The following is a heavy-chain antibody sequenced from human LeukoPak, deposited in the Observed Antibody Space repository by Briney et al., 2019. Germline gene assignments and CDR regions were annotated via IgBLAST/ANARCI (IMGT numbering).Heavy chain of an antibody. CDR2: IITILGIA. CDR1: GGTFSSYA. Sequence: SVKVSCKASGGTFSSYAISWVRQAPGQGLEWMGRIITILGIANYAQKFQGRVTITADKSTSTAYMELSSLRSEDTAVYYCARGPAYYYDSSGYYYDWGQGTLVTVSS. J-gene: IGHJ4*02. CDR3: ARGPAYYYDSSGYYYD. V-gene: IGHV1-69*04. D-gene: IGHD3-22*01.